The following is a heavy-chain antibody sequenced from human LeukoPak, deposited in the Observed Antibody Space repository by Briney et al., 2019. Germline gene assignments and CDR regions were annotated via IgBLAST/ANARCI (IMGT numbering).Heavy chain of an antibody. CDR1: GFTFSNYE. V-gene: IGHV3-48*03. Sequence: GGSLRLSCAASGFTFSNYEMNWVRQAPGKGLEWLSYIGTSGGGIQYADSVKGRFTISRDNAKNTLYLQMNSLRAENTAVYYCASASSHRIAAGGDYWGQGTLVTVSS. D-gene: IGHD6-13*01. J-gene: IGHJ4*02. CDR2: IGTSGGGI. CDR3: ASASSHRIAAGGDY.